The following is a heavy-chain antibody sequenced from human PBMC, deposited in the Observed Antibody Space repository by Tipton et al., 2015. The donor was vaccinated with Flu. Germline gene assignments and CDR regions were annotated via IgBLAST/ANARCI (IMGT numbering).Heavy chain of an antibody. CDR1: GYTFINYD. CDR3: ARSKDYYGSGSYFDY. D-gene: IGHD3-10*01. J-gene: IGHJ4*02. Sequence: QVQLVQSGAEVQRPGASVRVSCKASGYTFINYDLAWVRQAPGQGLEWMGWMNPNTGKTGYAQKFQGRVTVTRDISKSTIYMDLSSLRSDDTAVYYCARSKDYYGSGSYFDYWGQGTLVTVSS. CDR2: MNPNTGKT. V-gene: IGHV1-8*01.